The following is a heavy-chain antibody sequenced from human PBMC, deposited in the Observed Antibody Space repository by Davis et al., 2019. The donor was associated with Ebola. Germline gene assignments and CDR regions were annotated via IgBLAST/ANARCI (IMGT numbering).Heavy chain of an antibody. J-gene: IGHJ4*02. CDR1: GFTISSYSAYA. Sequence: GESLKISCAVSGFTISSYSAYAIHWVRQAPGKGLEWVALTSYDGTHKYYADSVKGRFTISRDSSKSTVSLQMNSLRVEDTALYYCARVPYSSGWFFDHWGQGTLVTVSS. CDR2: TSYDGTHK. V-gene: IGHV3-30-3*01. D-gene: IGHD6-19*01. CDR3: ARVPYSSGWFFDH.